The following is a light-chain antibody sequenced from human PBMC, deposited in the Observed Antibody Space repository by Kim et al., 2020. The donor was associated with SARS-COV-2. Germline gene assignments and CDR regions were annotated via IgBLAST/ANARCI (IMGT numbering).Light chain of an antibody. J-gene: IGLJ2*01. Sequence: SYELTQPPSVSVAPGRTATITCGGNRVGGKNAHWYQQKPGQTPVVIIYNDNDRPSGIPERFSGSNSGDTATLTISRVEAGDEADYYCHVWDTSSDHGVFGGGTQLTVL. CDR3: HVWDTSSDHGV. CDR1: RVGGKN. V-gene: IGLV3-21*04. CDR2: NDN.